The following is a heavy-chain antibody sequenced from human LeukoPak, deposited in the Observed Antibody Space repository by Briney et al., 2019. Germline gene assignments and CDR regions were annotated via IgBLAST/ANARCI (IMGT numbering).Heavy chain of an antibody. CDR2: ISYDGSNK. V-gene: IGHV3-30*18. CDR3: AKYGSS. J-gene: IGHJ4*02. CDR1: GFTFSSYG. D-gene: IGHD6-13*01. Sequence: PGGSLRLSCAASGFTFSSYGMHWVRQAPGKGLEWVAVISYDGSNKYYADSVKGRFTISRGNSKNTLYLQMNSLRAEDTAVYYCAKYGSSWGQGTLVTVSS.